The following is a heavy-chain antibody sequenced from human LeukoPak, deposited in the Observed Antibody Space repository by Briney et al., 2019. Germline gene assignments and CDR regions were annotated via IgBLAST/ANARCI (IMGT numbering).Heavy chain of an antibody. V-gene: IGHV1-2*02. D-gene: IGHD2-8*01. CDR2: INPNNGGT. Sequence: ASVKVFCKASGNTFTGYYIHWVRQAPGQGLEWMGWINPNNGGTNYAQKFQGRVTMTRDTSISTAYMELSRLRSDDTAVYYCARGMNGMDVWGQGTTVTVSS. CDR3: ARGMNGMDV. J-gene: IGHJ6*02. CDR1: GNTFTGYY.